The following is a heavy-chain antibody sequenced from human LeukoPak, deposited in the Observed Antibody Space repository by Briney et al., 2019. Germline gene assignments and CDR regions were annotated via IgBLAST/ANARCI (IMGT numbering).Heavy chain of an antibody. V-gene: IGHV4-31*03. Sequence: SQTLSLTCTVSGGSISSNGYYWSWISQQPGKGLEWIGYIYYSGSTYYNPSLTSRVTISVDTSKNHFSLKLSSVTAADTAVYYCARDGDSTGYYFAYWGQGTLVTVSS. D-gene: IGHD3-22*01. J-gene: IGHJ4*02. CDR1: GGSISSNGYY. CDR2: IYYSGST. CDR3: ARDGDSTGYYFAY.